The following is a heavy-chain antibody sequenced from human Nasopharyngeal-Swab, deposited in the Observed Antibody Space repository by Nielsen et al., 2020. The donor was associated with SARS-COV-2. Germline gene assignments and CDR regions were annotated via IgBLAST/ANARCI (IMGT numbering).Heavy chain of an antibody. CDR3: AKDPTGYSSSWFDP. J-gene: IGHJ5*02. Sequence: WVRQAPGQRLEWMGWINAGNGNTKYSQKFQGRVTITRDTSASTAYMELSSLRSEDTAVYYCAKDPTGYSSSWFDPWSQGTLVTVSS. D-gene: IGHD6-13*01. V-gene: IGHV1-3*01. CDR2: INAGNGNT.